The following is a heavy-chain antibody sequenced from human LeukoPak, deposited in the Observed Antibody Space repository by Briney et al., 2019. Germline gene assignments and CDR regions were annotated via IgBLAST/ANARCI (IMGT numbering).Heavy chain of an antibody. Sequence: GASVKVSCKASGYTFTGYYMHWVRQAPGQGLEWMGWINPNSGGTNYAQKFQGRVTMTRDTSISTAYMELSRLRSDDTAVYYCARDLVIRGRGYSYDYWGQGTLVTVSS. CDR3: ARDLVIRGRGYSYDY. V-gene: IGHV1-2*02. CDR2: INPNSGGT. J-gene: IGHJ4*02. CDR1: GYTFTGYY. D-gene: IGHD5-18*01.